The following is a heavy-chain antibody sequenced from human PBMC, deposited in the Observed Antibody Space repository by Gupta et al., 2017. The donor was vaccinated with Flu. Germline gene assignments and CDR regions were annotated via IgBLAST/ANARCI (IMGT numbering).Heavy chain of an antibody. CDR1: GFTFSSYG. J-gene: IGHJ4*02. Sequence: QVQLVASGGGVVQPGRSLRLSCAASGFTFSSYGMHWVRQAPGKGLEWVAVISYDESNKYYADSVKGRFTISRDNSKNTLYLQMNSLRAEDTAVYYCAKSGVVVTDIIDYWGQGTLVTVSS. CDR3: AKSGVVVTDIIDY. D-gene: IGHD2-21*02. V-gene: IGHV3-30*18. CDR2: ISYDESNK.